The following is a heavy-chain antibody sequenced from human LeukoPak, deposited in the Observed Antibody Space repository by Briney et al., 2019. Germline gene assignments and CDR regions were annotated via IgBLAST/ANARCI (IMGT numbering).Heavy chain of an antibody. CDR2: IYYSGTT. CDR1: GVSIRSSSYY. CDR3: ARARRDVVVVAAARGFDY. Sequence: SETLSLTCTVSGVSIRSSSYYWGWVRQPPGKGLEWIGSIYYSGTTYYNPSLKSRVTISVDTSKNQFSLKLSSVIAADTAVYYCARARRDVVVVAAARGFDYWGQGTLVTVSS. D-gene: IGHD2-2*01. V-gene: IGHV4-39*07. J-gene: IGHJ4*02.